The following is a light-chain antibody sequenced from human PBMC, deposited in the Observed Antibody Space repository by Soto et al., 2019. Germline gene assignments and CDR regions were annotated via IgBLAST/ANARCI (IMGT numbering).Light chain of an antibody. V-gene: IGKV3-20*01. J-gene: IGKJ5*01. Sequence: EIVLTQSPGILSLSPGERATLSCRASQTASNFFLAWYQQKPNQAPRLLIYGASSRATGIPDRFSGSGSETDFTLTISRLEPEDFAVYYCQQYEKSPITFGQGTRLEIK. CDR2: GAS. CDR3: QQYEKSPIT. CDR1: QTASNFF.